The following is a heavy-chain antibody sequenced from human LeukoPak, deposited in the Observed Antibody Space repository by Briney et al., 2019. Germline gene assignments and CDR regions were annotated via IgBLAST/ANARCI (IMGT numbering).Heavy chain of an antibody. D-gene: IGHD3-22*01. CDR1: GYTFTSYD. Sequence: ASVKVSCKASGYTFTSYDINWVRQATGQGLEWMGWMNPNSGNTGYAQKFQGRVTMTRNTSISTAYMELSSLRSEDTAVYYCARGKLDDSSGGLYYYYYMDVWGKGTTVTISS. CDR2: MNPNSGNT. CDR3: ARGKLDDSSGGLYYYYYMDV. V-gene: IGHV1-8*01. J-gene: IGHJ6*03.